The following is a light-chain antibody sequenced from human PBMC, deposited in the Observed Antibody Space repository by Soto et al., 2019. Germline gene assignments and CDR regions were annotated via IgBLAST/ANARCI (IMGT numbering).Light chain of an antibody. CDR2: DVS. CDR1: SSDVGAYNY. CDR3: CSYAGSYTFV. J-gene: IGLJ1*01. V-gene: IGLV2-11*01. Sequence: QPVLTQPRSVSGSPGQSVTISCTGTSSDVGAYNYVSWYQQHPGKAPKLMIYDVSKRPSGVPDRFSGSTSGNTASLTISGLQAEDEADYYCCSYAGSYTFVFGTGTKVTVL.